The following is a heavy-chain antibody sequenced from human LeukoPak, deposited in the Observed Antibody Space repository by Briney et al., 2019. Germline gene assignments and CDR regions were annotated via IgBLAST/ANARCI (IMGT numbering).Heavy chain of an antibody. CDR2: ISGSGGST. D-gene: IGHD2-15*01. CDR3: AKDRGYCSGGSCYLPDAFDI. V-gene: IGHV3-23*01. CDR1: GFTFSSYA. J-gene: IGHJ3*02. Sequence: PGGPLRLSCAASGFTFSSYAMSWVRQAPGKGLEWVSAISGSGGSTYYADSVKGRFTISRDNSKNTLYLQMNSLRAEDTAVYYCAKDRGYCSGGSCYLPDAFDIWGQGTMVTVSS.